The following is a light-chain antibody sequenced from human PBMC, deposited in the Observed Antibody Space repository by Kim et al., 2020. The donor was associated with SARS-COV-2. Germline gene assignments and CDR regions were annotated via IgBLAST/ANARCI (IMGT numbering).Light chain of an antibody. Sequence: SAAAEERVTNTCRASQSISSYLAVYQQKPGKAPKLLIYKASTLESGVPSRFTGSGSGTEFTLTISSLQPDDSATYYCQQYYFFSTFGQGTKVDIK. CDR2: KAS. J-gene: IGKJ1*01. CDR3: QQYYFFST. V-gene: IGKV1-5*03. CDR1: QSISSY.